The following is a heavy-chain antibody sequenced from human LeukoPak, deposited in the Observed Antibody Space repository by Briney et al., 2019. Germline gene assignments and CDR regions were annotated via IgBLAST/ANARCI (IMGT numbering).Heavy chain of an antibody. J-gene: IGHJ4*02. CDR3: AREGPYYYDTTYYFDY. V-gene: IGHV3-48*01. Sequence: GGSLRLSCAASGFTFSSYSMNWVRQAPGKGLEWVSYISSGSSTIYYADSVKGRFTISRDNAKNSLYLQMNSLRAEDTAVYYCAREGPYYYDTTYYFDYWGQGTLVTVSS. D-gene: IGHD3-22*01. CDR2: ISSGSSTI. CDR1: GFTFSSYS.